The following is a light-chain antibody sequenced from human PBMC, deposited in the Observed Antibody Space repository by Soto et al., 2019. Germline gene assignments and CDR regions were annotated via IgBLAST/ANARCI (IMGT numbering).Light chain of an antibody. J-gene: IGKJ1*01. CDR1: QSISSW. CDR3: KKYKSYAGR. CDR2: DAS. V-gene: IGKV1-5*01. Sequence: DIQMTQSPSTLSASVGDRVTITCRASQSISSWLAWYQQKPGKAPKLLIYDASSLESGVPSRFSGSGSGTNFPLTIFSLQPDDLATYKGKKYKSYAGRCGQGTK.